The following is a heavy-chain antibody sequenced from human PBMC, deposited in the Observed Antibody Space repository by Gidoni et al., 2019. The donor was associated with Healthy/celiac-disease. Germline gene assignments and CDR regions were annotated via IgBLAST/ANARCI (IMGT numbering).Heavy chain of an antibody. CDR2: MNPNSGNT. D-gene: IGHD5-18*01. Sequence: LEWMGWMNPNSGNTGYAQKFQGRVTMTRNTSISTAYMELSSLRSEDTAVYYCARAMDTSDAFDIWGQGTMVTVSS. J-gene: IGHJ3*02. V-gene: IGHV1-8*01. CDR3: ARAMDTSDAFDI.